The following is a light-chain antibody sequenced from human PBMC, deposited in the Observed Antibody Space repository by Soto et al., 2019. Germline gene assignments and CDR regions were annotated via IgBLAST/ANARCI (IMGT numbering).Light chain of an antibody. V-gene: IGLV2-14*01. CDR3: SSYTSSSTWV. CDR2: DVS. CDR1: SSDVGGYNY. Sequence: QSVLTLPASVSGSPGQSIAISCTGTSSDVGGYNYVSWYQQHPGKTPNLMIYDVSNRPSGVSNRFSGSKSGNTASLTISGLQAEDEADYYCSSYTSSSTWVFGGGTKLTVL. J-gene: IGLJ3*02.